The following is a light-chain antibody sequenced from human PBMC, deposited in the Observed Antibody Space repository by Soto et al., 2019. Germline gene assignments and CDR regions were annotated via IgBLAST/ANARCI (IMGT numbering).Light chain of an antibody. Sequence: EIVMTQSPATLSVSPGERATLSCRASHRVSSYLGWYEQRPVQAPRLIIYGASTRATGIPARFSGSASGTEFTLTNSSLQSEDFAIYYCQQYNNWPLTFGGGTKVEIK. CDR1: HRVSSY. J-gene: IGKJ4*01. V-gene: IGKV3-15*01. CDR2: GAS. CDR3: QQYNNWPLT.